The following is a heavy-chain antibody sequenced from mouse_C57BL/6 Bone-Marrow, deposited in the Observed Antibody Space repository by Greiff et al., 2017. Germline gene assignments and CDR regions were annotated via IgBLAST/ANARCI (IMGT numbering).Heavy chain of an antibody. D-gene: IGHD2-4*01. V-gene: IGHV3-6*01. Sequence: EVKLVESGPGLVKPSQSLSLTCSVTGYSITSGYYWNWIRQFPGNKLEWMGYISYDGSNNYNPSLKNRISITRDTSKNQFVLKLNSLTTEDTATYYCARDQDDYDGAYWGQGTLVTVSA. CDR3: ARDQDDYDGAY. CDR2: ISYDGSN. J-gene: IGHJ3*01. CDR1: GYSITSGYY.